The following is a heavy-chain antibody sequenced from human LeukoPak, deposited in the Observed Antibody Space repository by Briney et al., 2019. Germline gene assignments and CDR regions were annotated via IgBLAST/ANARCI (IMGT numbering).Heavy chain of an antibody. CDR2: IYYSGST. J-gene: IGHJ3*02. Sequence: SETLSLTCTVSGGSISSSSYYWGWIRQPPGKGLEWIGSIYYSGSTYYNPSLKSRVTISVDRSKNQFSLKLSSVTAADTAVYYCATLFTGTDAFDIWGQGTMVTVSS. D-gene: IGHD1-1*01. CDR1: GGSISSSSYY. CDR3: ATLFTGTDAFDI. V-gene: IGHV4-39*07.